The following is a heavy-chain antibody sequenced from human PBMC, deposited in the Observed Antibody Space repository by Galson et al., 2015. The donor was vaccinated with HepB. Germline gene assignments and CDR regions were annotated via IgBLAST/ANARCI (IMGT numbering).Heavy chain of an antibody. CDR1: GYTFTSYG. CDR2: ISAYNGNT. CDR3: ARVYCSSTSCYGLIDY. V-gene: IGHV1-18*01. D-gene: IGHD2-2*01. J-gene: IGHJ4*02. Sequence: SVKVSCKASGYTFTSYGISWVRQAPGQGLEWMGWISAYNGNTNYAQKLQGRVTMTTDTSTSTAYMELRSLRSDDTAVYYCARVYCSSTSCYGLIDYWGQGTLVTVSS.